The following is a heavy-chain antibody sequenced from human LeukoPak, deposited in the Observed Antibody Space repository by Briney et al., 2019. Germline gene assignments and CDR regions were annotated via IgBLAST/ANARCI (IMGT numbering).Heavy chain of an antibody. V-gene: IGHV4-34*01. Sequence: SETLSLTCAVYGGSFSGYYWSWIRQPPGKGLEWIGEINHSGGTNYNPSLKSRVTISVDTSKNQFSLKLSSVTAADTAVYYCARKMYSSSGGFDYWGQGTLVTVSS. CDR1: GGSFSGYY. D-gene: IGHD6-13*01. J-gene: IGHJ4*02. CDR3: ARKMYSSSGGFDY. CDR2: INHSGGT.